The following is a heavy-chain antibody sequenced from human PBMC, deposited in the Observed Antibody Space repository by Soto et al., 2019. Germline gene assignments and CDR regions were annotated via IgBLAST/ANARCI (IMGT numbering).Heavy chain of an antibody. Sequence: GESLKISCKGSGYSFTSYWIGWVRQMPGKGLEWMGIIYPGDSDTRYSPSFQGEVTISADKSISTAYLQWSSLKASDTAMYYCARHVWGYYYESSTGGAFDIWGQGTMVTVSS. D-gene: IGHD3-22*01. CDR1: GYSFTSYW. V-gene: IGHV5-51*01. CDR2: IYPGDSDT. CDR3: ARHVWGYYYESSTGGAFDI. J-gene: IGHJ3*02.